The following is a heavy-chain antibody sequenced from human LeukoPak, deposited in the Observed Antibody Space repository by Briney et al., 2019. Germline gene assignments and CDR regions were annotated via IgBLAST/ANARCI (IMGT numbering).Heavy chain of an antibody. CDR1: GFTFRNYW. J-gene: IGHJ5*02. CDR2: IKGDGTTT. Sequence: GGSLRLSCAASGFTFRNYWTNWVRQGPGGGLEWVSRIKGDGTTTTYADSVKGRFTISRDNAKNTLYLQMNSLRVEDTAVYHCVKSDWFDPWGQGTLVTVSS. V-gene: IGHV3-74*03. CDR3: VKSDWFDP.